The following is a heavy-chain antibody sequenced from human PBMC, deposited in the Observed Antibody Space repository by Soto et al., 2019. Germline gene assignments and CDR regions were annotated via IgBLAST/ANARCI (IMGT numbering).Heavy chain of an antibody. CDR2: INPNSRDT. V-gene: IGHV1-2*02. D-gene: IGHD3-22*01. CDR3: ARGGYFDSSNYLAY. J-gene: IGHJ4*02. CDR1: GYTFTAYF. Sequence: GASVKVSCKASGYTFTAYFIHWVRQAPGQGLEWMGWINPNSRDTNYAQNFQGRVTMTSDTSFTTVYMEVSRLRSDDTAVYYCARGGYFDSSNYLAYWGLGTLVTVS.